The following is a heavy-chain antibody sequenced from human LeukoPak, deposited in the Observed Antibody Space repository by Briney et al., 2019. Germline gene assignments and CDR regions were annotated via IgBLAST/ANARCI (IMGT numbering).Heavy chain of an antibody. V-gene: IGHV3-9*01. J-gene: IGHJ3*02. CDR1: GFTFDDYA. CDR3: AKDVADAARPSDASDI. Sequence: QAGRSLRLSCAASGFTFDDYAMHWVRQAPGKGLEWVSGISWNSGSIGYADSVKGRFTISRDSAKNSLYLQMSSLRAEDTALYYCAKDVADAARPSDASDIWGQGTMVTVSS. D-gene: IGHD6-6*01. CDR2: ISWNSGSI.